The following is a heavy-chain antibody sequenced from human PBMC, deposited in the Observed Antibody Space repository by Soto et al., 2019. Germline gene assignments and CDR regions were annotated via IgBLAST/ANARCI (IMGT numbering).Heavy chain of an antibody. Sequence: SGPTLVNPTQTLTLTCTFSGFSLSTSGVGVGWIRQPPGKALEWLALIYWNDDKRYSPSLKSRLTITKDTSKNQVVLTMTNMDPVDTATYYCAHRPSLAFGEALRFLEWFGAWGQGTLVTVSS. CDR3: AHRPSLAFGEALRFLEWFGA. V-gene: IGHV2-5*01. CDR1: GFSLSTSGVG. J-gene: IGHJ5*02. CDR2: IYWNDDK. D-gene: IGHD3-3*01.